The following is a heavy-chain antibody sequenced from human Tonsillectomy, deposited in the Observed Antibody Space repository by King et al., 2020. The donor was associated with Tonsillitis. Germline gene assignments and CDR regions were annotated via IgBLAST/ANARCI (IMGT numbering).Heavy chain of an antibody. V-gene: IGHV3-30*18. D-gene: IGHD2-15*01. Sequence: VQLVESGGGVVQPGRSLRLSCAASGFTVSSYGMHWVRQAPGKGLEWVAVISYDGSNKYYADSVKGRFTISRDNSKNTLYLQMNSLRGEDTAVYYCAKEYCSGGSCYFGLDYWGQGTLVTVSS. CDR3: AKEYCSGGSCYFGLDY. J-gene: IGHJ4*02. CDR2: ISYDGSNK. CDR1: GFTVSSYG.